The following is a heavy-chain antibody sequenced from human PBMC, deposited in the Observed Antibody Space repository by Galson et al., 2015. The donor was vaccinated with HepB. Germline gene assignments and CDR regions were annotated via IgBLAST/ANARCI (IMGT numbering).Heavy chain of an antibody. Sequence: SLRLSCAASGFSFSDYYMTWIRQAPGKGLEWLSYISISGATIYYAGSVRGRFTISRDDAKNSLYLQMNSLRAEDTALYYCARAALGWFDPWGQGTQVTVSS. J-gene: IGHJ5*02. CDR3: ARAALGWFDP. CDR1: GFSFSDYY. V-gene: IGHV3-11*01. D-gene: IGHD6-25*01. CDR2: ISISGATI.